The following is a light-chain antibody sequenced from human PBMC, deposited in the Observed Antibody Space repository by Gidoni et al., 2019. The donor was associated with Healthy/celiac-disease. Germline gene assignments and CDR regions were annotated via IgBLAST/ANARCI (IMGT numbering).Light chain of an antibody. CDR1: QSISSW. V-gene: IGKV1-5*03. Sequence: DIKMPQSPSTLSASVGDRVTITCRASQSISSWLAWYQQKPGKAPKLLIYKASSLESGVPSRFSGSGSGTEFTLTISRLQPDDFATYYCQQYNSYSPFGQGTKVEIK. CDR2: KAS. J-gene: IGKJ1*01. CDR3: QQYNSYSP.